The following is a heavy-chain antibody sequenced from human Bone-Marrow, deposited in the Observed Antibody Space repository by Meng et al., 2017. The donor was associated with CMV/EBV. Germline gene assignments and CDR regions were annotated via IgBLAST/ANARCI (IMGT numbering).Heavy chain of an antibody. CDR3: AREKGTGDVVGATGICDY. Sequence: GGSLRLSCAASGFTFSSYAMHWVRQAPGKGLEWVAVISYDGSNKYNADSVKGRFTISRDNSKNTLYLQMDSLRAEDTAIYFCAREKGTGDVVGATGICDYWGQGVLVTVSS. J-gene: IGHJ4*02. CDR1: GFTFSSYA. V-gene: IGHV3-30*04. CDR2: ISYDGSNK. D-gene: IGHD1-26*01.